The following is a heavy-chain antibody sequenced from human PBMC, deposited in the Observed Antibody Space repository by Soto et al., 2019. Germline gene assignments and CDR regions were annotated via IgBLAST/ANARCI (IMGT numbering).Heavy chain of an antibody. CDR3: TRPRRDY. CDR1: GFIFGDYA. V-gene: IGHV3-49*03. J-gene: IGHJ4*02. CDR2: IRSKAYGGTT. Sequence: EVQLVESGGGLVQPGRSLRLSCTASGFIFGDYAMSWFRQAPGKELEWVGFIRSKAYGGTTEYAASVKGRFTISRDDSKSIAYLQMNSLKTEDTAVYYCTRPRRDYWGQGTLVTVSS.